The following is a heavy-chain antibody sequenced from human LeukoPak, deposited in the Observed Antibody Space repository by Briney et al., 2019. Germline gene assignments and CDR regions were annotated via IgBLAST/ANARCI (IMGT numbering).Heavy chain of an antibody. CDR3: AKDLHPWLEMATIMDY. J-gene: IGHJ4*02. CDR2: IDTDGTYI. CDR1: GFTFSNHD. D-gene: IGHD5-24*01. Sequence: PGGSLRLSCAASGFTFSNHDMNWVRQAPGKGLEWISSIDTDGTYIHYADSVRGRFTISRDNAKNSVFLQLTSLTVEDTAVYYCAKDLHPWLEMATIMDYWGQGTLVTVSS. V-gene: IGHV3-21*01.